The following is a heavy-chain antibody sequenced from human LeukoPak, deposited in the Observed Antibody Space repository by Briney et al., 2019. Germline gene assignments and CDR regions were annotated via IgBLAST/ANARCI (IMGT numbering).Heavy chain of an antibody. Sequence: SETLSLTCTVSGGSISSYYWSWIRQPAGKGLEWIGRIYTSGSTNYNPSLKSRVTMSVDTSKNQFSLKLSSVTAADTAVYYCARDRTRCSSTSCYFDWFDPWGQGTLVTVSS. CDR3: ARDRTRCSSTSCYFDWFDP. CDR1: GGSISSYY. D-gene: IGHD2-2*01. CDR2: IYTSGST. J-gene: IGHJ5*02. V-gene: IGHV4-4*07.